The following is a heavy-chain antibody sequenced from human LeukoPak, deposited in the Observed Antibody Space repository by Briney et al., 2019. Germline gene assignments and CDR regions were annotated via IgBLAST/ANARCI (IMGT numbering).Heavy chain of an antibody. CDR1: GFTFGDYA. J-gene: IGHJ4*02. Sequence: GRSLRLSCAASGFTFGDYAMHWVRQAPGKGLEWVSGISWNSGSIGYADSVKGRFTISRDNAKNSLFLQMNSLRAEDMALYYCAKDKYYYDSSGLFDYWGQGTLVTVSS. CDR3: AKDKYYYDSSGLFDY. V-gene: IGHV3-9*03. D-gene: IGHD3-22*01. CDR2: ISWNSGSI.